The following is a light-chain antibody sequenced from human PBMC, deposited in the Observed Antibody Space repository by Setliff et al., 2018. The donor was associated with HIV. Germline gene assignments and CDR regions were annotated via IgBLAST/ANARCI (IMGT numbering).Light chain of an antibody. J-gene: IGLJ1*01. V-gene: IGLV2-14*01. CDR1: SSDIGSYNY. CDR2: DVT. CDR3: NTYISSTPNYV. Sequence: QSVLTQPASVSDPPGQSNAISCTGTSSDIGSYNYVSWYQHHPGKAPRLILYDVTNRPSGGSDRFSGSTSGNTSSLTISCLQAEDEADYYSNTYISSTPNYVFRTGTKVTVL.